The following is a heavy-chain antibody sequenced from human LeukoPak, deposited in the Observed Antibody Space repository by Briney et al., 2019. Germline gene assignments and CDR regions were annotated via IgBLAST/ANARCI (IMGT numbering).Heavy chain of an antibody. CDR2: IGTAGDT. V-gene: IGHV3-13*01. Sequence: GGSLRLSCAASGFTFSSHDMHWVRQATGKGLEWVSTIGTAGDTYYPGSVKDRFTISRENAKNYLYLQMNILKAGDTAVYYCARGGPGYYLDYWGQGTLVTVS. CDR1: GFTFSSHD. CDR3: ARGGPGYYLDY. J-gene: IGHJ4*02.